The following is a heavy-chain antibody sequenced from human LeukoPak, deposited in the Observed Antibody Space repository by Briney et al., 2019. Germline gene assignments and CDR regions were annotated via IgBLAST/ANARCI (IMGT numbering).Heavy chain of an antibody. D-gene: IGHD3-3*01. J-gene: IGHJ4*02. V-gene: IGHV3-7*03. CDR1: GITFSSYW. Sequence: GGSLRLSCVGSGITFSSYWMNWVRQAPGKGLEWVAIIKQDGSDTHYVDSVKGRFTISRDNAKNSLYLQMNSLRAEDTAVYYCARDLPWSGYYSYDAYWGQGTLVTVSS. CDR2: IKQDGSDT. CDR3: ARDLPWSGYYSYDAY.